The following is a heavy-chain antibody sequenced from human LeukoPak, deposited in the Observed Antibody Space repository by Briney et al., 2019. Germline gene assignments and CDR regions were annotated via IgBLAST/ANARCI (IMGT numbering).Heavy chain of an antibody. V-gene: IGHV3-23*01. CDR1: GLTFSSYA. CDR3: ARGLVDSSTREDCYYYGMDV. D-gene: IGHD3-22*01. Sequence: GGSLRLSCAASGLTFSSYAMSWVRQAPGKGPEWVSAISGSGGSTYYADSVKGRFTISRDNSKNTLYLQMNSLRAEDTAVYYCARGLVDSSTREDCYYYGMDVWGQGTTVTVSS. J-gene: IGHJ6*02. CDR2: ISGSGGST.